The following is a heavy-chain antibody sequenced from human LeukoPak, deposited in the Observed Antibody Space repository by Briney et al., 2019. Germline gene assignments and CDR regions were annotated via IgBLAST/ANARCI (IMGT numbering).Heavy chain of an antibody. CDR1: GDSISTYY. CDR2: ILYTGNT. D-gene: IGHD2-15*01. V-gene: IGHV4-59*01. CDR3: ATAGGSYYSGWEFDS. Sequence: SETLSLTCTVSGDSISTYYWSWIRQSPEKGLEWIGYILYTGNTNYNPSLKSRVTISIDTSKKQFSLNLSSVTAADTAVYYCATAGGSYYSGWEFDSWGQGTLVTVSS. J-gene: IGHJ4*02.